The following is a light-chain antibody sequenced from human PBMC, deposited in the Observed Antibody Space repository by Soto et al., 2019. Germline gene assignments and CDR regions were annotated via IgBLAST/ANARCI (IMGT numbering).Light chain of an antibody. CDR1: QSISTY. V-gene: IGKV1-39*01. Sequence: DIQMTQSPSSLSASVGDRVTITCRASQSISTYLNWYQQKVGKAPKLLIYAASSLQRGGPSRFSGTGSGTDSTLTISSLQPEDVATYYCQQSYYTPPTFGQGTKLEIK. CDR3: QQSYYTPPT. CDR2: AAS. J-gene: IGKJ2*01.